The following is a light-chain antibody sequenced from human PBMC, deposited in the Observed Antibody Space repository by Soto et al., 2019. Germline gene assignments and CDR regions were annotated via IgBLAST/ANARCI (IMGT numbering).Light chain of an antibody. Sequence: QCVLKQPPSASGSPGQSVSISCTGTSSDVGAYNYVSWYQQHPGKAPKLMIYDVSKRPSGVPDRFSGSKSGNTASLTVSGLQAEDEADYYCSSYAGSVYVFGTGTKVTVL. J-gene: IGLJ1*01. CDR2: DVS. V-gene: IGLV2-8*01. CDR1: SSDVGAYNY. CDR3: SSYAGSVYV.